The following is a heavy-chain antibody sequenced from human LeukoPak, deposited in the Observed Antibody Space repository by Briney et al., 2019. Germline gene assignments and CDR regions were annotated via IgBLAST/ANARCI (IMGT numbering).Heavy chain of an antibody. D-gene: IGHD1-26*01. J-gene: IGHJ4*02. CDR3: ARARGGSGSYGHFDS. Sequence: KPSETLSLTCTVSGDSISGYYWTWIRQPAGKGLEWIGRIYTSGSTNYNPSLKSRVTMSADTSKNQFSLKMSSLTAADTAMYYCARARGGSGSYGHFDSWGQGTLVTVSS. CDR1: GDSISGYY. CDR2: IYTSGST. V-gene: IGHV4-4*07.